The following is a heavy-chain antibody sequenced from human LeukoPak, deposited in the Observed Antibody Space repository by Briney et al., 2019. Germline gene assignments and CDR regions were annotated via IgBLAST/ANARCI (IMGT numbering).Heavy chain of an antibody. V-gene: IGHV3-30-3*01. D-gene: IGHD6-13*01. J-gene: IGHJ4*02. CDR3: ARGPTDRYSSSWSLTRPDDYFDY. CDR1: GFTFSTYA. Sequence: PGRSLRLSCAASGFTFSTYAMYWARQAPGKGLEWVAVVSFDGNNKYYADSVKGRFTGSRDNSKNTLYLEMNSLRPEDTAVYYCARGPTDRYSSSWSLTRPDDYFDYWGQGTLVTVSS. CDR2: VSFDGNNK.